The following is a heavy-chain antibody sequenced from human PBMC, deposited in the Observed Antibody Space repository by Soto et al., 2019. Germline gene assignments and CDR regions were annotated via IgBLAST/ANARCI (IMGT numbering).Heavy chain of an antibody. CDR2: IYSGGST. J-gene: IGHJ6*03. V-gene: IGHV3-66*01. CDR1: GFTVSSNY. D-gene: IGHD6-13*01. Sequence: GGSLRLSCAASGFTVSSNYMSWVRQAPGKGLEWVSVIYSGGSTYYADSVKGRFTISRDNSKNTLYLQMNSLRAEDTAVYYCARVIAARSHYHYYYYMDVWGKGTTVTVSS. CDR3: ARVIAARSHYHYYYYMDV.